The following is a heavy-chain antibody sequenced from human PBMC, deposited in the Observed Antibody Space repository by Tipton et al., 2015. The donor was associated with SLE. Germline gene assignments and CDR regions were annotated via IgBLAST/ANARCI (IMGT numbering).Heavy chain of an antibody. J-gene: IGHJ3*02. CDR3: ARDPGDSSGFDAFDI. CDR2: ISSSSSTI. V-gene: IGHV3-48*01. Sequence: SLRLSCAASGFTFSSYSMNWVRQAPGKGLEWVSSISSSSSTIYYADSVKGRFTISRDNAKNSLYLQMNSLRAEDTAVYHCARDPGDSSGFDAFDIWGQGTMVTVSS. CDR1: GFTFSSYS. D-gene: IGHD3-22*01.